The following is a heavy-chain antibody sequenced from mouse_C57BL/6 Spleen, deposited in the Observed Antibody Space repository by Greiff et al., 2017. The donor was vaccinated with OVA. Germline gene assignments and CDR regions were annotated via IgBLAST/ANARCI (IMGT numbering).Heavy chain of an antibody. CDR2: IDPEDGET. D-gene: IGHD2-3*01. Sequence: EVKLVESGAELVKPGASVKLSCTASGFNIKDYYMHWVPQRPEQGLAWIGRIDPEDGETKYAPTFQGKATITADTSSNPAYLQLSSLTSAATAVYYCARASDGYYFDYWGQGTTLTVSS. V-gene: IGHV14-2*01. CDR3: ARASDGYYFDY. J-gene: IGHJ2*01. CDR1: GFNIKDYY.